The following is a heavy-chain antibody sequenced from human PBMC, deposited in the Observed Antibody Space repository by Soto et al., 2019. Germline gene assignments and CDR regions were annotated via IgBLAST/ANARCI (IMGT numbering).Heavy chain of an antibody. D-gene: IGHD5-12*01. CDR2: IYYSGST. CDR3: ARGEGRATIKPYFAY. V-gene: IGHV4-59*01. J-gene: IGHJ4*02. Sequence: ETLSLTCTVSGGSMSSYYWSWIRQSPGKGLEWIGYIYYSGSTNYNPSLKSRVAIPLDTSKNQFSLMLSSFTSADPAVYYCARGEGRATIKPYFAYGGQGTLVTVSS. CDR1: GGSMSSYY.